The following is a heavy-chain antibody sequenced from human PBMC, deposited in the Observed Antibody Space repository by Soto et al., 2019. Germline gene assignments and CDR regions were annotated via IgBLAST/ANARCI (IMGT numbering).Heavy chain of an antibody. Sequence: GESLKISCKASGYSFINYWIGWVRQMPGKGLEWMGIIHPGDSDIRYSPSFQGQVTISADKSISSAYLQWSSLKASDTAMYYCARQGLSGGAGYWGQGTLVTSPQ. CDR3: ARQGLSGGAGY. CDR1: GYSFINYW. D-gene: IGHD2-15*01. V-gene: IGHV5-51*01. CDR2: IHPGDSDI. J-gene: IGHJ4*02.